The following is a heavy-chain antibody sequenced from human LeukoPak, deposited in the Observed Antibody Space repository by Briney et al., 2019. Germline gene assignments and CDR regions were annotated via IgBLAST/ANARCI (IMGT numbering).Heavy chain of an antibody. CDR2: FYTSGST. D-gene: IGHD3-10*01. V-gene: IGHV4-61*02. CDR1: GGSISSGSYY. Sequence: SQTLSLTCTVSGGSISSGSYYWSWIRQPAGKGLEWIGRFYTSGSTYYNPSLKSRVTISVDTSKNPFSLKLSSVTAADTAVYYCARREHGLLWFGEAVGAFDIWGQGAMVTVSS. CDR3: ARREHGLLWFGEAVGAFDI. J-gene: IGHJ3*02.